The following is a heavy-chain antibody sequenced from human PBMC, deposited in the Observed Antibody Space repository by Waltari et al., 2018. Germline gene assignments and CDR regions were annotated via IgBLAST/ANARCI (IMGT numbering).Heavy chain of an antibody. CDR3: ARLGWYDFDY. D-gene: IGHD6-19*01. CDR2: VNNSGSP. V-gene: IGHV4-34*01. Sequence: QVQLQQWGAGLLKPSETLSLTCAVYGGSFGGYYWSWIRQPPGKGQEWVGEVNNSGSPNNNLALKSLVTISVDTSQNQFSLKLGSVTAAYTALYYCARLGWYDFDYWGQGTLVTVSS. J-gene: IGHJ4*02. CDR1: GGSFGGYY.